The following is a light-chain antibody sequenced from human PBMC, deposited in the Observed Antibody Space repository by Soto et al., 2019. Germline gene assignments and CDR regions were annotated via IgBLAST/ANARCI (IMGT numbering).Light chain of an antibody. CDR2: AAS. CDR3: QQYSSYSAWT. Sequence: DIQMTQSPSTLSASVVDRVTITCRASQSISSYLNWYQQKPGKAPKLLIYAASSLQSGVPSRFSGSGSGTDFTLTIRSLQPDDIATYYCQQYSSYSAWTFGEGTRWIT. CDR1: QSISSY. J-gene: IGKJ1*01. V-gene: IGKV1-39*01.